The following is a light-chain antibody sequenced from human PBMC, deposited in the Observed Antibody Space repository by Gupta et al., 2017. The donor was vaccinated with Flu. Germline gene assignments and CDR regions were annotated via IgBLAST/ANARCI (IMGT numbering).Light chain of an antibody. CDR1: SSDVGGCNY. CDR3: HSQTTTNNMLV. J-gene: IGLJ2*01. Sequence: ISCTGTSSDVGGCNYVYWYHQPPGKAPMLFIFEVSNRHSAVSNRFSASKCGTTATTTPTGLQAEEGAYYYWHSQTTTNNMLVFGGGTKRTVL. V-gene: IGLV2-14*01. CDR2: EVS.